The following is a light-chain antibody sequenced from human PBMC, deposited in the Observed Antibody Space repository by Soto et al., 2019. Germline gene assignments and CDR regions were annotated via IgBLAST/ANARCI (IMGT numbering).Light chain of an antibody. CDR3: MQALQTPRS. CDR2: LGS. J-gene: IGKJ4*01. Sequence: DIVMTQSPLSLPVTPGEPASISCRSSQSLLHSNGYNCLDWYLQKPGQSPQLLIYLGSNRASGVPDRFSGSRSGTDFTLKISRVEAEDVGVYYCMQALQTPRSFGRGTKVEIK. CDR1: QSLLHSNGYNC. V-gene: IGKV2-28*01.